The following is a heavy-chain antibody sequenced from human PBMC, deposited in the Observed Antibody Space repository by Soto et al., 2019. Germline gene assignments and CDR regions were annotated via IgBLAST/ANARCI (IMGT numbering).Heavy chain of an antibody. D-gene: IGHD3-3*01. CDR2: MNPNSGNT. V-gene: IGHV1-8*01. Sequence: ASVKVSCKASGYTFTIYDINWVRQATGQGLEWMGWMNPNSGNTGYAQKFQGRVTMTRNTSISTAYMELSSLRSEDTAVYYCASWFDFWSGYYLWGQGTLVTVSS. J-gene: IGHJ5*02. CDR1: GYTFTIYD. CDR3: ASWFDFWSGYYL.